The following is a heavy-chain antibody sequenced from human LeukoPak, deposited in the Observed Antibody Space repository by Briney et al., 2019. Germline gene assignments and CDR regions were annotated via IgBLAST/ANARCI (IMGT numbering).Heavy chain of an antibody. CDR3: AKARATIAVAGPLGY. Sequence: PGGSLRLSCAASGFTFRSFGMHWVRQAPGKGREWVAVIWYDASKKYYADSVKGRFTISRDNSKNTLYLQMNSLRAEDTAVYYCAKARATIAVAGPLGYWGQGTLVTASS. CDR1: GFTFRSFG. V-gene: IGHV3-33*03. CDR2: IWYDASKK. J-gene: IGHJ4*02. D-gene: IGHD6-19*01.